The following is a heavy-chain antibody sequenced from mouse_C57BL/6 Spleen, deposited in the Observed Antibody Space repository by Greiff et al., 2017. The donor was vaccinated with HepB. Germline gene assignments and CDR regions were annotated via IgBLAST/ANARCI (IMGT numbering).Heavy chain of an antibody. CDR2: ISYDGSN. CDR3: ARERPITTEGAY. D-gene: IGHD1-1*01. Sequence: EVKLQESGPGLVKPSQSLSLTCSVTGYSITSGYYWNWIRQFPGNKLEWMGYISYDGSNNYNPSLKNRISITRDTSKNQFFLKLNSVTTEDTATYYCARERPITTEGAYWGQGTLVTVSA. J-gene: IGHJ3*01. CDR1: GYSITSGYY. V-gene: IGHV3-6*01.